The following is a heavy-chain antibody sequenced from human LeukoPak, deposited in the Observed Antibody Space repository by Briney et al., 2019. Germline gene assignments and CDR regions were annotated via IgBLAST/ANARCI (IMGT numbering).Heavy chain of an antibody. CDR2: IWYDGSNK. D-gene: IGHD2-21*02. CDR3: AREPWTVQGLLDY. Sequence: PGGSLRLSCAASGFTFSSYGMHWVRQAPGKGLEWVAVIWYDGSNKYYADSVKGRFTISRDNSKNTLYLQMNSLRAEDTAVYYCAREPWTVQGLLDYWGQGTLVTVSS. CDR1: GFTFSSYG. V-gene: IGHV3-33*08. J-gene: IGHJ4*02.